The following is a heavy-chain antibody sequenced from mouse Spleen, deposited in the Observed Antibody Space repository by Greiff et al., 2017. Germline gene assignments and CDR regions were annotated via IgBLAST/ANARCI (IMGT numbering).Heavy chain of an antibody. CDR1: GFNIKDTY. CDR2: IDPANGNT. D-gene: IGHD2-4*01. Sequence: EVQLQQSGAELVKPGASVKLSCTASGFNIKDTYMHWVKQRPEQGLEWIGRIDPANGNTKYDPKFQGKATITADTSSNTAYLQLSSLTSEDTAVYYCAPYDYDRDYYAMDYWGQGTSVTVSS. V-gene: IGHV14-3*02. CDR3: APYDYDRDYYAMDY. J-gene: IGHJ4*01.